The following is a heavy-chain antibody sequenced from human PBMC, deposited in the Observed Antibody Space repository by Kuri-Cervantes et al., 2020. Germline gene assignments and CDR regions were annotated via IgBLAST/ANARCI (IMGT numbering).Heavy chain of an antibody. CDR1: GFTFNSYS. Sequence: GESLKISCAASGFTFNSYSMHWVRQAPGKGLEWVAVIWYDGSNKYYADSVKGRFTISRDNSKNTLYLQMNSLRAEDTAVYYCAREGTEAISWDLLDYWGQGTLVTVSS. CDR3: AREGTEAISWDLLDY. CDR2: IWYDGSNK. D-gene: IGHD6-13*01. V-gene: IGHV3-33*01. J-gene: IGHJ4*02.